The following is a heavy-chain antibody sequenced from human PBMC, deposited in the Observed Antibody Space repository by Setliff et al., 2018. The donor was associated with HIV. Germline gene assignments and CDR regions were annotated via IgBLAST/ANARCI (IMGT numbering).Heavy chain of an antibody. J-gene: IGHJ4*02. D-gene: IGHD3-16*01. V-gene: IGHV3-30*04. CDR2: MSYDGSNI. CDR1: GFTFSHYA. Sequence: GESLKISCAASGFTFSHYAMHWVRQAPGKGLKCVSLMSYDGSNIYYADSVKGRFTISRDNSKNTLYLQMNSLRVEDTATYYCARDAKGGIDYWGQGTLVTVSS. CDR3: ARDAKGGIDY.